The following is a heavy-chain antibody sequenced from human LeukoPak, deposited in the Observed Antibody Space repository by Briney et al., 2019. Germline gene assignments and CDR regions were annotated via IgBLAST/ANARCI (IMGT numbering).Heavy chain of an antibody. D-gene: IGHD1-26*01. J-gene: IGHJ6*02. V-gene: IGHV3-48*03. CDR1: GFTFSSYE. CDR2: ISSSGSTI. CDR3: ARDKLLVYTYYYYGMDV. Sequence: GGSLRLSCAASGFTFSSYEMNWVRQAPGKGLEWVSYISSSGSTIYYADSVKGRFAISRDNAKNSLYLQMNSLRAEDTAVYYCARDKLLVYTYYYYGMDVWGQGTTVTVSS.